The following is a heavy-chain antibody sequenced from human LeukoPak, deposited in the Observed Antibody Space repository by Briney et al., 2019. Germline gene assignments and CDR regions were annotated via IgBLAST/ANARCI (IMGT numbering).Heavy chain of an antibody. V-gene: IGHV1-2*02. J-gene: IGHJ5*02. D-gene: IGHD3-10*01. CDR2: INPNSGGT. Sequence: ASVKVSCKASGYTFTGYYMHWVRQAPGQGLEWMGWINPNSGGTNYAQKFQGRVTMTTDTSTSTVYMEVRSLRSDDTAIYYCARAPPITRGPFDPWGQGTLVTVSS. CDR3: ARAPPITRGPFDP. CDR1: GYTFTGYY.